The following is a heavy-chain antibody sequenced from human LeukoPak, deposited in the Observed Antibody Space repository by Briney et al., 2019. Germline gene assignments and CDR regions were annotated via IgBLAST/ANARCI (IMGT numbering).Heavy chain of an antibody. CDR1: GFTVSSNY. Sequence: GSLRLSCAASGFTVSSNYMSWIRQPPGKGLEWIGEINHSRSTNYNPSLKSRVTISVDTSKNQFSLKLSSVSAADTAVYYCARRGPPRTLLRGVKSGWFDPWGQGTLVTVSS. CDR2: INHSRST. J-gene: IGHJ5*02. D-gene: IGHD3-10*01. CDR3: ARRGPPRTLLRGVKSGWFDP. V-gene: IGHV4-34*01.